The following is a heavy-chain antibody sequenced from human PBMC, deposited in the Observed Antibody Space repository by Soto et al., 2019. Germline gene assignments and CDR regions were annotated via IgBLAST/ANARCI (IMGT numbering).Heavy chain of an antibody. D-gene: IGHD3-22*01. V-gene: IGHV3-64D*06. J-gene: IGHJ4*02. Sequence: HPGGSLRLSCSASGFTFSIYAMHWFRQAPGKGLEYVSSISTNGGSTDYADSVKGRFTISRDNSKNTVYLQMSSLRVEDTAVYYYVKGEYYYYRGVYYPFDYGGQETLFTVSS. CDR3: VKGEYYYYRGVYYPFDY. CDR1: GFTFSIYA. CDR2: ISTNGGST.